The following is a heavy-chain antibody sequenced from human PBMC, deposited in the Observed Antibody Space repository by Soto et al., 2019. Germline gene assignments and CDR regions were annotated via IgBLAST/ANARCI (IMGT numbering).Heavy chain of an antibody. CDR1: GFTVSSNS. V-gene: IGHV3-66*01. CDR3: AAIVVVNGGYGMDV. CDR2: IYSGGST. D-gene: IGHD3-22*01. Sequence: EVQLVESGGGLVQPGGSLRLSCAASGFTVSSNSMSWVRQAPGKGLEWVSVIYSGGSTYYADSVKGRFTISRDNSKNTLYLQMNSLRAEDTAVYYCAAIVVVNGGYGMDVWGQGTTVTVSS. J-gene: IGHJ6*02.